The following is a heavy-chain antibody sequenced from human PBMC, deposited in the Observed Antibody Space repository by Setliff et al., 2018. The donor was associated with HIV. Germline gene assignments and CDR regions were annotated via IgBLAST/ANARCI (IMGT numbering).Heavy chain of an antibody. Sequence: ASVKVSCKASGYSFTTHDINWVRQSPGQGLEWMGWMNPDSGNTFYAQKFKGRVTMTRDTSTNTAYMELSSLRSDDTAVYYCARELKSSSGWYGYFYMDVWGKGTTVTVSS. D-gene: IGHD6-19*01. J-gene: IGHJ6*03. CDR3: ARELKSSSGWYGYFYMDV. CDR2: MNPDSGNT. CDR1: GYSFTTHD. V-gene: IGHV1-8*02.